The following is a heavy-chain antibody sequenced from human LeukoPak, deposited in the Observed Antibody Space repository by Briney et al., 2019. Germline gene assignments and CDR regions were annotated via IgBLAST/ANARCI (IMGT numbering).Heavy chain of an antibody. V-gene: IGHV1-8*01. J-gene: IGHJ3*02. Sequence: ASVKVSCKASGYTFTSYDINWVRQATGQGLEWMGRMNPSSGNTGYAQKFQGRVTMTRNTSISTAYMELSSLRSEDTAVYYCARGYYYDSRDAFDIWGQGTMVTVSS. CDR1: GYTFTSYD. CDR3: ARGYYYDSRDAFDI. D-gene: IGHD3-22*01. CDR2: MNPSSGNT.